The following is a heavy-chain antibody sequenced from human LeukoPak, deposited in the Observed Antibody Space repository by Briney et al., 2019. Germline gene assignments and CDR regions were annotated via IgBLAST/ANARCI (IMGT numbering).Heavy chain of an antibody. CDR1: GGSISSSNW. CDR3: AIYSSSSHYYYYMDV. D-gene: IGHD6-6*01. V-gene: IGHV4-4*02. J-gene: IGHJ6*03. Sequence: PSETLSLTCAVSGGSISSSNWWSWVRQPPGKGLEWIGEIYHSGRTSYNPSLKSRVTISVDTSKNQFSLKLSSVTAADTAVYYCAIYSSSSHYYYYMDVWGKGTTVTVSS. CDR2: IYHSGRT.